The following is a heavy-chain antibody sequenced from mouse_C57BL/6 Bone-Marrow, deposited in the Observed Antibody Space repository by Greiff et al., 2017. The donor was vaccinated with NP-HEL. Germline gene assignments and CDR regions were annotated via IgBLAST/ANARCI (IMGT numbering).Heavy chain of an antibody. J-gene: IGHJ4*01. CDR1: GYTFTSYG. CDR2: IYTRSGNT. D-gene: IGHD1-3*01. Sequence: VQLQQSGAELARPGASVKLSCTASGYTFTSYGISWVKQRTGQGLEWIGEIYTRSGNTYYNEKFKGQATLTADKSSSTAYMERRSLASEDTAVYFCARRGLGGKGEGMDYWGQGTSVTVSS. V-gene: IGHV1-81*01. CDR3: ARRGLGGKGEGMDY.